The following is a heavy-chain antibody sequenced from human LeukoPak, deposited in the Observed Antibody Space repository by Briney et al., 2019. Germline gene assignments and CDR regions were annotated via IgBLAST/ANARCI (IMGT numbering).Heavy chain of an antibody. CDR3: AKLFCSSTNCFDAFDI. CDR2: INQDGGEK. D-gene: IGHD2-2*01. CDR1: GFTFSDYS. V-gene: IGHV3-7*01. Sequence: PGGSLRLSCAASGFTFSDYSMSWVRQAPGKGLEWVANINQDGGEKNYVDSVKGRFTISRDNAKNSLFLQMNSLRAEDTAVYSCAKLFCSSTNCFDAFDIWGQGTMVTVSS. J-gene: IGHJ3*02.